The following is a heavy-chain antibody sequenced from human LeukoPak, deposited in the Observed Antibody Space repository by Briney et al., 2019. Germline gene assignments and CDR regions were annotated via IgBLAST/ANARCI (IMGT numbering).Heavy chain of an antibody. D-gene: IGHD3-16*01. CDR3: ARDKLLTFGGVLFDY. CDR2: INSDGSST. J-gene: IGHJ4*02. Sequence: GGSLRLSCAASGFTFSSYWMHWVRQAPGKGLVWVSRINSDGSSTSYADSVKGRFTISRDNAKNSLYLQMNSLRAEDTAVYYCARDKLLTFGGVLFDYWGQGTLVTVSS. CDR1: GFTFSSYW. V-gene: IGHV3-74*01.